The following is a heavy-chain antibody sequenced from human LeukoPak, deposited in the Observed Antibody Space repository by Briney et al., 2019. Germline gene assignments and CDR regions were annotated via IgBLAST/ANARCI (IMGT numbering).Heavy chain of an antibody. J-gene: IGHJ4*02. V-gene: IGHV3-23*01. D-gene: IGHD3-22*01. CDR2: ISGSGGST. CDR3: AKDPLSYYDSSGYRYFDY. CDR1: GFTFNNYA. Sequence: GGSLRLSCAASGFTFNNYAMNWVRQAPGKGLEWVSGISGSGGSTYYADSVKGRFTISRDNSKNTLYLQLNRLRAEDTAVYFCAKDPLSYYDSSGYRYFDYWGQGTLVTVSS.